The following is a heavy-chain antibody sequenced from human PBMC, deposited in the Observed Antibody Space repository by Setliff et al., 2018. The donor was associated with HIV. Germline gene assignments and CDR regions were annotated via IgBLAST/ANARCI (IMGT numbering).Heavy chain of an antibody. D-gene: IGHD5-18*01. CDR2: IGNSGGSI. Sequence: GGSLRLSCAASGFTLSSYGMNWVRQAPGKGLEWVSGIGNSGGSILYTDSVKGRFTISRDTSRNTLDLQMNSLRTEDTAVYYCAKDPRAYSYGLISWHFDLWGRGTLVTVSS. J-gene: IGHJ2*01. CDR3: AKDPRAYSYGLISWHFDL. CDR1: GFTLSSYG. V-gene: IGHV3-23*01.